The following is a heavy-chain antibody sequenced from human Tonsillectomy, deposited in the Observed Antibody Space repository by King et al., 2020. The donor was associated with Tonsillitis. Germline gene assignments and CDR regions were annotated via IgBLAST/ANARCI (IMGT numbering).Heavy chain of an antibody. CDR1: GFTFSTYP. CDR3: VRPSYYDSSGYAFDI. Sequence: EVQLVESGGGLLQPGGSLRLSCSASGFTFSTYPMYWVRQAPGKGLEYVSDIRSNGGSTNYADSVKGRFSISRDNSKNTLYLQMSSLRAEDTAVYYCVRPSYYDSSGYAFDIWGQGTMVTVSS. CDR2: IRSNGGST. V-gene: IGHV3-64D*06. J-gene: IGHJ3*02. D-gene: IGHD3-22*01.